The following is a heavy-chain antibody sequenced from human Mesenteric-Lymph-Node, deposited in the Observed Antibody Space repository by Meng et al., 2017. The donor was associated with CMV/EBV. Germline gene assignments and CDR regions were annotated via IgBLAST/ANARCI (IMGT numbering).Heavy chain of an antibody. D-gene: IGHD6-6*01. V-gene: IGHV5-51*01. CDR2: IYPGDSES. CDR3: ARTTLDYSSSSWWFDP. CDR1: GYSFTSYW. J-gene: IGHJ5*02. Sequence: GESLKISCKGSGYSFTSYWIGWVRQMPGKGLEWMGIIYPGDSESRYSPSFQGQVTISADKSISTAYLQWSSLKASDTAMYYCARTTLDYSSSSWWFDPWGQGTLVTVSS.